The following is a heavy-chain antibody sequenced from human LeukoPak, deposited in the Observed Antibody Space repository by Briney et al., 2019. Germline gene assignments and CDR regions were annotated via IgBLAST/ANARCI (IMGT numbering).Heavy chain of an antibody. CDR3: ARVSGHYYVDV. J-gene: IGHJ6*03. CDR2: IKQDGSQK. CDR1: GFTFRSYW. Sequence: GGSLRLSCTTSGFTFRSYWMSWLRQAPGKGLEWVANIKQDGSQKYYVGSVKGRFTISRDNAKNSVSLEMNSLSAEDTAVYYCARVSGHYYVDVWGKGTTVTVSS. V-gene: IGHV3-7*04.